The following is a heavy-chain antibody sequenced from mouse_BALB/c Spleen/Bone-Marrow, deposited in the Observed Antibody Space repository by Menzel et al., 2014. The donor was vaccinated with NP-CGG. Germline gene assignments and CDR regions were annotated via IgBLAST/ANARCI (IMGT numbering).Heavy chain of an antibody. CDR2: INSNGGST. J-gene: IGHJ2*03. Sequence: EVQLVESGGGLVQPGGSLKLSCAASGFTFSSYGMSWVRQTPDKRLELVATINSNGGSTYYPDSVKGRFTISSDNAKNTLYLQRSRLKSEATGMYYCARIWYFEYRGQGNRLTVSP. CDR1: GFTFSSYG. V-gene: IGHV5-6-3*01. CDR3: ARIWYFEY.